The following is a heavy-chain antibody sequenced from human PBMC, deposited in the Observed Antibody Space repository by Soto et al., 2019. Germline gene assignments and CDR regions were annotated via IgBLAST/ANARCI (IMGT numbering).Heavy chain of an antibody. CDR1: GFTFSGSA. V-gene: IGHV3-73*01. Sequence: GGSLRLSCAASGFTFSGSAMHWVRQASGKGLEWVGRIRSKANSYATAYAASVKGRFTISRDDSKNTAYLQMNSLKTEDTAVYYCTRASDILTGRIGINWFDPWGQGTLVTVS. CDR2: IRSKANSYAT. J-gene: IGHJ5*02. CDR3: TRASDILTGRIGINWFDP. D-gene: IGHD3-9*01.